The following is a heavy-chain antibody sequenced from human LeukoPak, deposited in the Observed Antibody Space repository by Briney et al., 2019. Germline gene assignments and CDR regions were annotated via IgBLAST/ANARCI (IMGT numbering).Heavy chain of an antibody. CDR3: ARAPIVVVPAAFDAFDI. Sequence: SETLSLTCTVSGGSISSGGYYWSWIRQHPGKGLEWIGYIYYSGSTYYNPSLKSRVTISVDTSKNQFSLKLSSVTAADTAVYYCARAPIVVVPAAFDAFDIWGQGTMVTASS. V-gene: IGHV4-31*03. J-gene: IGHJ3*02. CDR2: IYYSGST. CDR1: GGSISSGGYY. D-gene: IGHD2-2*01.